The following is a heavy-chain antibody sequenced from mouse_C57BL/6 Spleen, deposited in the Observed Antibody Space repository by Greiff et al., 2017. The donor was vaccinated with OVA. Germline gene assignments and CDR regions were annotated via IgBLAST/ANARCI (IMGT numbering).Heavy chain of an antibody. CDR2: IYPSDSET. V-gene: IGHV1-61*01. D-gene: IGHD1-1*01. J-gene: IGHJ3*01. CDR3: ARQDYYGSSLFAY. Sequence: QVQLQQSGAELVRPGSSVKLSCKASGYTFTSYWMDWVKQRPGQGLEWIGNIYPSDSETHYNQKFKDKATLTVDKSSSTAYMQLSSLTSEDSAVYYCARQDYYGSSLFAYWGQGTLVTVSA. CDR1: GYTFTSYW.